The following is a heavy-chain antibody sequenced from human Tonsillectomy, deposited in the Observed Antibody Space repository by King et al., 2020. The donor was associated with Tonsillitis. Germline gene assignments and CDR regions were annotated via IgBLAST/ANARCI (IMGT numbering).Heavy chain of an antibody. J-gene: IGHJ4*02. V-gene: IGHV3-11*06. Sequence: QVQLVESGGGLVKPGGSLRLSCAASGFTFSDYYMTWIRQAPGEGLEWVSYISSSSTYTNYGDSVKGRFTISRDNAKNALYLQMNSLRAEDTAVYYCARDLVFGGGVVDYWGQGTLVTVSS. D-gene: IGHD3-10*01. CDR3: ARDLVFGGGVVDY. CDR2: ISSSSTYT. CDR1: GFTFSDYY.